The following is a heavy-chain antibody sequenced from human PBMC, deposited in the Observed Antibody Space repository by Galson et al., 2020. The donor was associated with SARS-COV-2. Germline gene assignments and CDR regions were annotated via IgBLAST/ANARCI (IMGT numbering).Heavy chain of an antibody. D-gene: IGHD3-16*01. V-gene: IGHV3-21*01. Sequence: GESLKISCAASGFTFSDYTMIWVRQAPGKGLEWVSSIFGSGSYRYYADSVKGPFTISRDSAKSSLYLQMNSLGADDTAVYYCARDLGPAPMIKWYFDLWGRGALVTVSS. CDR2: IFGSGSYR. J-gene: IGHJ2*01. CDR3: ARDLGPAPMIKWYFDL. CDR1: GFTFSDYT.